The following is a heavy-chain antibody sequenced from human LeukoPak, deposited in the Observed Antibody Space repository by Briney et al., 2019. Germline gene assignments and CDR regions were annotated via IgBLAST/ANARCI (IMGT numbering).Heavy chain of an antibody. V-gene: IGHV3-30*04. D-gene: IGHD1-26*01. CDR3: ARAGRSADSGTTYYDYFDY. J-gene: IGHJ4*02. CDR2: LASDERKK. CDR1: GFTFSDYP. Sequence: PGGFLGLSCVASGFTFSDYPIHWVRQAPGKGLEWVAVLASDERKKYYADSVKGRFTISRDNSKNSLFLQMSTLRPEDTAVYYCARAGRSADSGTTYYDYFDYWGQGAQVTVSS.